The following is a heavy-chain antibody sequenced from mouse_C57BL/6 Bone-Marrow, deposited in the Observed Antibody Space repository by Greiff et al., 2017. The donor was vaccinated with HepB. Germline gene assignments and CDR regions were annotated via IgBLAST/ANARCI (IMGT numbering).Heavy chain of an antibody. CDR1: GYTFTSYW. CDR2: IHPNSGRT. CDR3: ARSLLYWYFDV. J-gene: IGHJ1*03. V-gene: IGHV1-64*01. D-gene: IGHD2-10*01. Sequence: QVQLQQPGAELVKPGASVKLSCKASGYTFTSYWMHWVKQRPGQGLEWIGMIHPNSGRTNYNEKFKSKATLTVDKSSSTAYMQLSSLTSEDSAVYYCARSLLYWYFDVWGTGTTVTVSS.